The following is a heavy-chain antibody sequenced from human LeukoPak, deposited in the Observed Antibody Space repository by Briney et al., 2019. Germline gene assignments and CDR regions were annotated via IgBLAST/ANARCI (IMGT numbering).Heavy chain of an antibody. CDR3: AKAGGASWYLY. V-gene: IGHV3-23*01. CDR1: GFIFSSYT. J-gene: IGHJ4*02. Sequence: GRSLRLSCAASGFIFSSYTMGWVRQAPGKGLECVSDINGSGGRTYYADSVNGRVTISRDNSKNTLNLQMNSLRAEDTAVYYCAKAGGASWYLYWGQGTLVTVSS. CDR2: INGSGGRT. D-gene: IGHD6-13*01.